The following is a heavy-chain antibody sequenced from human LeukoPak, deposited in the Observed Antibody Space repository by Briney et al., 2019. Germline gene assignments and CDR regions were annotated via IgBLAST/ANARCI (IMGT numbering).Heavy chain of an antibody. V-gene: IGHV1-46*01. Sequence: ASVKVSCKASGYTFTSYYMHWVRQAPGQGLEWMGIINPSGGSTSYAQKFQGRVTMTRDTSTSTVYMELSSLRSEDTAVYYCATLVVPAAFDYWGQGTLVTVSS. J-gene: IGHJ4*02. CDR1: GYTFTSYY. CDR3: ATLVVPAAFDY. D-gene: IGHD2-2*01. CDR2: INPSGGST.